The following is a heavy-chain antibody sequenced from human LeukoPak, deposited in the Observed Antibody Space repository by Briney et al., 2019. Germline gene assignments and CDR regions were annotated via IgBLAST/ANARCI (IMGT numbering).Heavy chain of an antibody. Sequence: SETLSLTCTVSGGSISSYYWSWIRQPPGKGLEWIRYIYYSGSTNYNPSLKSRVTISVDTSKNQFSLKLSSVTAADTAVYYCARGGYCSSTSCYSYWYFDLWGRGTLVTVSS. D-gene: IGHD2-2*01. CDR1: GGSISSYY. CDR2: IYYSGST. CDR3: ARGGYCSSTSCYSYWYFDL. V-gene: IGHV4-59*01. J-gene: IGHJ2*01.